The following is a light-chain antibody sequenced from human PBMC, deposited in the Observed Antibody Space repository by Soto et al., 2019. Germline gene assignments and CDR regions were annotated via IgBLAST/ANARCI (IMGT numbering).Light chain of an antibody. J-gene: IGKJ2*01. Sequence: DIVMTQSPDSLAVSLGERATINCKSSQSVLYSSNNKNYLAWYQQKPGQPPKLLIYWASTRESGVPDRFSGSGSGTDFTLTISSLKAEDVAVYYCQQYYSTPRAMYTFGQGTKLEIK. CDR3: QQYYSTPRAMYT. CDR2: WAS. CDR1: QSVLYSSNNKNY. V-gene: IGKV4-1*01.